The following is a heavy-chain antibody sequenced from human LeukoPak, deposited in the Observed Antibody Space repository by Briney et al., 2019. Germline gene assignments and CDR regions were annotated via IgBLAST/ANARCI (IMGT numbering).Heavy chain of an antibody. D-gene: IGHD2-2*02. J-gene: IGHJ3*02. CDR2: IYTSGST. CDR3: ARGCSSTSCYTFGSSSDAFDI. V-gene: IGHV4-4*07. CDR1: GGSISSYY. Sequence: KPSETLSLTCTVSGGSISSYYWSWIRQPAGKELEWIGRIYTSGSTNYNPSLKSRVTMSVDTSKNQFSLKLSSVTAADTAVYYCARGCSSTSCYTFGSSSDAFDIWGQGTMVTVSS.